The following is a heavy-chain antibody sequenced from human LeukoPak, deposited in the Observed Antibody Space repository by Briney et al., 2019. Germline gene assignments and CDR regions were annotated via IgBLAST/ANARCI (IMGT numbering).Heavy chain of an antibody. J-gene: IGHJ3*02. D-gene: IGHD6-19*01. V-gene: IGHV3-23*01. CDR2: ISGSGDST. CDR3: AKRAVAGTGRGFGI. Sequence: PGVSLRLSCAASGFTFSSCAMTWVRQAPGKGLEWVSLISGSGDSTDYADSVKGRFTISRDNSKNTLYLQINSLRADDTAVYYCAKRAVAGTGRGFGIWGQGTLVTVSS. CDR1: GFTFSSCA.